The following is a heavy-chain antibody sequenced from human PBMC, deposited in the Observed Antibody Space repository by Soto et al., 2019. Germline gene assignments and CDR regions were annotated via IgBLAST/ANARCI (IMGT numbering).Heavy chain of an antibody. D-gene: IGHD6-13*01. V-gene: IGHV1-69*06. CDR1: GGTFSSYA. Sequence: SVKVSCKASGGTFSSYAISWVRQAPGQGLEWMGRIIPIFGTANYEQTFQGKVTITADKSTSTAYMELRSLRSEDTAVYYCAREESIAAAGNGVYYCRDVWGQGTTVTVSS. CDR3: AREESIAAAGNGVYYCRDV. CDR2: IIPIFGTA. J-gene: IGHJ6*02.